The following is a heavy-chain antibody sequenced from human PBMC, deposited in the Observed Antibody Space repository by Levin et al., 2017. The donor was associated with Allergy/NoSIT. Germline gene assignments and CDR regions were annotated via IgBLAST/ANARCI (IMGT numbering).Heavy chain of an antibody. CDR1: GGTSSSYA. J-gene: IGHJ4*02. V-gene: IGHV1-69*01. D-gene: IGHD3-9*01. Sequence: KISCKASGGTSSSYAISWVRQAPGQGLEWMGGIIPIFGTANYAQKFQGRVTITADESTSTAYMELSSLRSEDTAVYYCARNPEVPDYDILTGYLAYWGQGTLVTVSS. CDR2: IIPIFGTA. CDR3: ARNPEVPDYDILTGYLAY.